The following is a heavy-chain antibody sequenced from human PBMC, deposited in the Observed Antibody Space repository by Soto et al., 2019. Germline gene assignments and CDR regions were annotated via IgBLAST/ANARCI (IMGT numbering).Heavy chain of an antibody. Sequence: EKQLVESGGALAQPGGSLRLSCVGSGFTFSIYALTWVRQVPGKGLEWVSLITNNGDTTFFGDSVKGRFSISRDNSKNTLYLQLENLRAEDTAVYYCAMSAGYGGAFDVWGQGTMVAVSS. CDR2: ITNNGDTT. CDR3: AMSAGYGGAFDV. J-gene: IGHJ3*01. D-gene: IGHD5-12*01. CDR1: GFTFSIYA. V-gene: IGHV3-23*04.